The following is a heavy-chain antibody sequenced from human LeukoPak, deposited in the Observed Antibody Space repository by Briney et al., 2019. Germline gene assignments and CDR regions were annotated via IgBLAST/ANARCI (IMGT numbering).Heavy chain of an antibody. J-gene: IGHJ5*02. CDR3: ARETLGWFDP. Sequence: GGSLRLSCAASGFTVSSNYTSWVRQAPGKGLEWVSVIYSGGSTYYADSVKGRFTISRDNSKNTLYLQMNSLRAEDTAVYYCARETLGWFDPWGQGTLVTVSS. V-gene: IGHV3-53*01. CDR1: GFTVSSNY. D-gene: IGHD1-26*01. CDR2: IYSGGST.